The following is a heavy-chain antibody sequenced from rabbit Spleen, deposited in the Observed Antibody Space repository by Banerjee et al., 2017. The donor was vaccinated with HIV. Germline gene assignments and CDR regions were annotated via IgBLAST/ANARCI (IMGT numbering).Heavy chain of an antibody. Sequence: QEQLVESGGGLVQPEGSLTLTCTASGFSFSSSYYMCWVRQAPGKGLEWIGCIYIGDGSTYYANWVNGRLTISKTSSTTVTLQMTSLTPADTATYFCARGPTSNWYIYFDLWGPGTLVTVS. CDR3: ARGPTSNWYIYFDL. J-gene: IGHJ4*01. CDR2: IYIGDGST. V-gene: IGHV1S45*01. D-gene: IGHD1-1*01. CDR1: GFSFSSSYY.